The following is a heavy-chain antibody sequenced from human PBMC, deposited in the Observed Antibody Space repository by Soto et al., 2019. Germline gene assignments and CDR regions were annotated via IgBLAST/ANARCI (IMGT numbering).Heavy chain of an antibody. Sequence: PSETLSLTCTVSGGSVSSGDYYWSWIRQPPGKGLEWIGYIYYSGNTNYNPSLKSRVIISVDTSKNLFSLKLTSVTAADTAVSYCARIPLNQSINYSLESWAQRTLETVTS. J-gene: IGHJ5*01. CDR1: GGSVSSGDYY. CDR3: ARIPLNQSINYSLES. V-gene: IGHV4-61*08. CDR2: IYYSGNT. D-gene: IGHD3-10*01.